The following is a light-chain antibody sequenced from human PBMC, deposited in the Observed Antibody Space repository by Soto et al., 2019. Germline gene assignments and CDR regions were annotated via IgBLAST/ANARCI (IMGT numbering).Light chain of an antibody. CDR2: GAS. CDR3: QQSYSIPPLT. J-gene: IGKJ4*01. CDR1: QSVSSD. V-gene: IGKV3-15*01. Sequence: EIVMTQSPATLSVSPGERATLSCRASQSVSSDLAWYQQKPGQAPRLLMYGASTRATGVPVRFSGSGSGTEFTLTISSLQSEDFATYYCQQSYSIPPLTFGGGTKVEIK.